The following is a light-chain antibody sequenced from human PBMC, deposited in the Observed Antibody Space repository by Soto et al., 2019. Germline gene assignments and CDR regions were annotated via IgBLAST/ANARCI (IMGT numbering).Light chain of an antibody. CDR3: QSYDSSLSGWV. CDR2: GNS. CDR1: SSNIGAGYN. Sequence: QSVLTQPPSVSGAPGQRVTISCTGRSSNIGAGYNVHWYQQLPGTAPKLLIYGNSNRPSGVPDRFSGSKSGTSASLAITGLQAEDEADYYCQSYDSSLSGWVFGGGTQLTVL. J-gene: IGLJ3*02. V-gene: IGLV1-40*01.